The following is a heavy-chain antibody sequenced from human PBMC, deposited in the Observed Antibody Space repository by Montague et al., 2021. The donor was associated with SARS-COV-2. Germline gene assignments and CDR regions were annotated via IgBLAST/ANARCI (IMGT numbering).Heavy chain of an antibody. Sequence: SETLSLTCTVSGGSISSSSHYWGWIRQPPGKGLEWIGSIYYSGSTYYNPSLKSRVTISVDTSKNQFSLKLSSVTAADTAVYYWARLRDIVVVPAAFDYWGQGTLVTVSS. V-gene: IGHV4-39*01. D-gene: IGHD2-2*01. CDR2: IYYSGST. CDR3: ARLRDIVVVPAAFDY. CDR1: GGSISSSSHY. J-gene: IGHJ4*02.